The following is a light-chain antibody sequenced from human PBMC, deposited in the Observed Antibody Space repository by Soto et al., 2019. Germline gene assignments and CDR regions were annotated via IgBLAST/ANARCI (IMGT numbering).Light chain of an antibody. Sequence: QSVLTQPASVSGSPGQSITISCTGTSTDVGGYNFVSWYQQHPGKVPKLMIYEVSNRPSGVSNRFSGSKSGNTASLTISGLQTEGEADYYCCSYTTSSSWVFGGGTKLTVL. CDR1: STDVGGYNF. CDR2: EVS. V-gene: IGLV2-14*01. CDR3: CSYTTSSSWV. J-gene: IGLJ3*02.